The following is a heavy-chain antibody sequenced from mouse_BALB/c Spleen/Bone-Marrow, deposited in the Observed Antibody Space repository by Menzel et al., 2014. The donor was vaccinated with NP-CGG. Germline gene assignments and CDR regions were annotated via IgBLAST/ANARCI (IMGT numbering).Heavy chain of an antibody. CDR2: IDPANGNT. D-gene: IGHD2-4*01. CDR3: ATMITDWYFDV. Sequence: VQLQQPGAEFVKPGASVKLSCTASGFNIKDTYMHWVKQRPEQGLEWIGRIDPANGNTKYDPKFQGKATITADTSSNTAYLQLSSLTSEDTAVYYCATMITDWYFDVWGAGTTVTVSS. V-gene: IGHV14-3*02. CDR1: GFNIKDTY. J-gene: IGHJ1*01.